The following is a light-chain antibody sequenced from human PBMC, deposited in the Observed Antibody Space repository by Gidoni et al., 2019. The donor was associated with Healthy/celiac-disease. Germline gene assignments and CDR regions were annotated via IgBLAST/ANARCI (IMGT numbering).Light chain of an antibody. CDR1: NIGSKS. V-gene: IGLV3-21*02. Sequence: SYVLTQPPSVAVAPGQTARITCGGNNIGSKSVHWYQQKPGQAPVLVVYGDSDRPSGLPERFSGSNSGNTATLTISRVEAGDEADYYCQVWDSSSDHPVFGGGTKLTVL. CDR2: GDS. J-gene: IGLJ3*02. CDR3: QVWDSSSDHPV.